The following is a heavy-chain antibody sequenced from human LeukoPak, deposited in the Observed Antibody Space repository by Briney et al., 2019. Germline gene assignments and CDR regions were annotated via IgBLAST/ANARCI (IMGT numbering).Heavy chain of an antibody. V-gene: IGHV3-74*01. CDR2: IKSDGTTT. Sequence: GGSLRLSCAASGFTFSDYWMHWVRQVPGKGLVWVSRIKSDGTTTSYAGSVKGRFTVSRDNAKKTLYLQMNSLRAEDTAFYYCAREDSSSSGSGMDVWGQGTTVTVSS. CDR1: GFTFSDYW. CDR3: AREDSSSSGSGMDV. J-gene: IGHJ6*02. D-gene: IGHD6-6*01.